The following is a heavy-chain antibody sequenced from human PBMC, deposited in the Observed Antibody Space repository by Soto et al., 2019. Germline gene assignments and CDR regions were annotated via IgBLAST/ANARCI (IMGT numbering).Heavy chain of an antibody. Sequence: QVQLVQSGAEVKKPGSSVKVSCKASGGTFSSYSINWVRQAPGQGLEWMGEIIPIFGTANYAQKFQGRVTITAAEFTSTAYMELSSLRSEDAAVYYCARDGGRHSGGIDYCGQGTLVSVSS. CDR1: GGTFSSYS. CDR2: IIPIFGTA. D-gene: IGHD1-26*01. CDR3: ARDGGRHSGGIDY. V-gene: IGHV1-69*01. J-gene: IGHJ4*02.